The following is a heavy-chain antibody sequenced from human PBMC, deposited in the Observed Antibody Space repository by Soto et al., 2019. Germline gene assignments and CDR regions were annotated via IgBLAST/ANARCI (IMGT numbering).Heavy chain of an antibody. D-gene: IGHD3-22*01. CDR3: ARGYYYDSSTYPTTSDY. Sequence: PGGSLRLSCAASGFTFSDYYMSWIRQAPGKGLEWVSYISSSGSTIYYADSVRGRFTISRDNAKSSLFLQMNSLSAEDTAVYYCARGYYYDSSTYPTTSDYWGQVTLDPVST. CDR2: ISSSGSTI. V-gene: IGHV3-11*01. CDR1: GFTFSDYY. J-gene: IGHJ4*02.